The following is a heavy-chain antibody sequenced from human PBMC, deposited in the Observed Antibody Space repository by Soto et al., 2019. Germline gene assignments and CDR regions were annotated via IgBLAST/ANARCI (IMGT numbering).Heavy chain of an antibody. V-gene: IGHV1-69*12. CDR1: GGTFSSYA. Sequence: QVQLVQSGAEVKKPGSSVKVSCKASGGTFSSYAISWVRQAPGQGLEWMGGIIPIFGTANYAQKFQGRVTITADESTSTAYMELSSLRSEDTAVYYCARDGYNRRENYYYGMDVWGQGTTVTVSS. CDR2: IIPIFGTA. CDR3: ARDGYNRRENYYYGMDV. J-gene: IGHJ6*02. D-gene: IGHD5-12*01.